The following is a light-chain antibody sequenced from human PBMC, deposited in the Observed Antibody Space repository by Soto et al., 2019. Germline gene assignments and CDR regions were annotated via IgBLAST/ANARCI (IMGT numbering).Light chain of an antibody. Sequence: QSALTQPASVSGSPGQSITISCTGTSSDVGGYNYVSWYQQHPGKAPKLMIYVVSNRPSGVSNRFSGSKSGNTASLTITGLQAEDEADYYCSSYTSSSTVVFGGGTKRTVL. V-gene: IGLV2-14*01. CDR3: SSYTSSSTVV. J-gene: IGLJ2*01. CDR2: VVS. CDR1: SSDVGGYNY.